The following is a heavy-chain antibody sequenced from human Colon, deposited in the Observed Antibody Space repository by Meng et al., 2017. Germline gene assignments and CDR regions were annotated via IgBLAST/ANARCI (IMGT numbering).Heavy chain of an antibody. CDR2: ISYDGSNK. CDR3: AKDMSRDYYFGMDV. J-gene: IGHJ6*02. Sequence: QGQLGESGGGVVQPGRSLRRSCEASGFTFSSYGMHWVRQAPGKGLQWVALISYDGSNKYYGDSVKGRFTISRDNSKNTVYLQMNSLRAEDTAVYSCAKDMSRDYYFGMDVWGQGTTVTVSS. CDR1: GFTFSSYG. V-gene: IGHV3-30*18.